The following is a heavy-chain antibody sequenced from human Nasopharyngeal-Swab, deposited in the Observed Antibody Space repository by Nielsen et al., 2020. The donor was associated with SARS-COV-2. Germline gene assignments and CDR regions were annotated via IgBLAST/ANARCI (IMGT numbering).Heavy chain of an antibody. CDR2: IIPIFGTA. J-gene: IGHJ6*02. CDR3: ASFPYDSSGSYYYGMDV. Sequence: SVKVSCKASGGTFSSYAISWVRQAPGQGLEWMGGIIPIFGTANYAQKFQGRVTITADESTSTAYMELSSLRSEDTAVYYCASFPYDSSGSYYYGMDVWGQGTTVTVSS. D-gene: IGHD3-22*01. CDR1: GGTFSSYA. V-gene: IGHV1-69*13.